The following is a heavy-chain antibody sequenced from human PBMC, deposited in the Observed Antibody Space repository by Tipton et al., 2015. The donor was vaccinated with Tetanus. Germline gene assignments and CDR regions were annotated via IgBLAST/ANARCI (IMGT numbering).Heavy chain of an antibody. CDR1: GFIFSSYG. Sequence: SLRLSCAATGFIFSSYGIHWVRHAPGKGLEWVAVSWYDGTDKYYADSVKGRFTISIDNSKNTLYLQMNSLRAEDTAVYYCAREAGCSGGSCFTGDFDNWGQGTQVTVSS. J-gene: IGHJ4*02. V-gene: IGHV3-33*01. D-gene: IGHD2-15*01. CDR2: SWYDGTDK. CDR3: AREAGCSGGSCFTGDFDN.